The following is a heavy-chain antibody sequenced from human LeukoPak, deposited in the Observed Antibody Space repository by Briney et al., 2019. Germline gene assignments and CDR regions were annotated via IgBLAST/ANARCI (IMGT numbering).Heavy chain of an antibody. CDR3: GASGYNRGDFDY. CDR1: GFTFDDYA. V-gene: IGHV3-9*01. J-gene: IGHJ4*02. D-gene: IGHD3-3*01. Sequence: PGGSLRLSCAASGFTFDDYAMHWVRQAPGKGLEWVSGISWNSGSIGYADSVKGRFTISRDNAKNSLYLQMNSLRAEDTALYYCGASGYNRGDFDYWGQGTLVTVSS. CDR2: ISWNSGSI.